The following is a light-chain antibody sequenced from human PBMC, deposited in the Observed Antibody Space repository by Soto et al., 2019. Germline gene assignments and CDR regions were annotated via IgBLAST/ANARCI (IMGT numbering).Light chain of an antibody. CDR1: RSLTSSY. Sequence: EIVLTQSPGTLSLSPGERATLSCRASRSLTSSYLAWYQQKPGQAPRLLIYGASSRATGIPDRFSGSGSGTDFTLTISRLQPEDFGVYYCQLSEGSTPTYTFGQGTKLEIK. V-gene: IGKV3-20*01. CDR2: GAS. CDR3: QLSEGSTPTYT. J-gene: IGKJ2*01.